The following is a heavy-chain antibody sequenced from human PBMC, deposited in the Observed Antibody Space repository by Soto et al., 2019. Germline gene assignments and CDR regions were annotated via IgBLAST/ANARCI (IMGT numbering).Heavy chain of an antibody. CDR1: GGTISSYY. V-gene: IGHV4-59*01. J-gene: IGHJ4*02. D-gene: IGHD3-9*01. CDR3: ARGSTFDWLPHFDY. CDR2: IYYSGST. Sequence: SETLSLTWTVSGGTISSYYWSWIRQTPGKGLEWIGYIYYSGSTNYNPSLKSRVTISVDTSKNQFSLKLSSVTAADTAVYYCARGSTFDWLPHFDYWGQGTLVTVSS.